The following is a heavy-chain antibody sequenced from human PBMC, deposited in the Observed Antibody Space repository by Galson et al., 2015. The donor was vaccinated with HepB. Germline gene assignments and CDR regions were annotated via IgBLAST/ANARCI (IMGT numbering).Heavy chain of an antibody. CDR1: GFTFSSYW. D-gene: IGHD1-7*01. V-gene: IGHV3-7*03. CDR3: ARDARDYNWNYYFDY. CDR2: IKQDGSEK. J-gene: IGHJ4*02. Sequence: SLRLSCAASGFTFSSYWMSWVRQAPGKGLEWVANIKQDGSEKYYVDSVKGRFTISRDNAKNSLYLQMNSLRAEDTAVYYCARDARDYNWNYYFDYWGQGTLVTVSS.